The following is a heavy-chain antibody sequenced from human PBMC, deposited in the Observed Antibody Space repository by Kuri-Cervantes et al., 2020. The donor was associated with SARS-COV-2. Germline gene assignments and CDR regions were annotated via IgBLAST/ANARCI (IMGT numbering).Heavy chain of an antibody. V-gene: IGHV3-23*01. Sequence: GESLKISCAASGFTFSSYAMSWVRQAPGKGLEWVSAISGSGGSTYYADSVKGRFTISRDDSKNTLYLQMNSLIAEDTAVYYCAKWTTVVSAFDIWGQGTMVTVSS. CDR1: GFTFSSYA. J-gene: IGHJ3*02. D-gene: IGHD4-23*01. CDR3: AKWTTVVSAFDI. CDR2: ISGSGGST.